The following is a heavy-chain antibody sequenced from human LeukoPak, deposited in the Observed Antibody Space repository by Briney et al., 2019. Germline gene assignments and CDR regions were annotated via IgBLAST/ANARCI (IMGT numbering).Heavy chain of an antibody. D-gene: IGHD3-9*01. CDR1: GYTFTSSG. Sequence: ASVKVSCKASGYTFTSSGISWVRQAPGQGLEWMGWISAYNGNTNYAQKLQGRVTMTTDTSTSTAYMELRSLRSDDTAVYYCARGGYYDILTGYPDDYWGQGTLVTVSS. CDR2: ISAYNGNT. V-gene: IGHV1-18*01. CDR3: ARGGYYDILTGYPDDY. J-gene: IGHJ4*02.